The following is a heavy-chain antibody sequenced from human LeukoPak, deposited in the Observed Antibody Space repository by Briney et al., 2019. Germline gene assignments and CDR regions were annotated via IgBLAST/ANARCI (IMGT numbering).Heavy chain of an antibody. J-gene: IGHJ4*02. Sequence: GGSLRLSCAASGFTFSSYSMNWVRQAPGKGLEWVSSISSSSSTIYYADSVKGRFTISRDNAKNSLYLQMNSLRAEDTAVYYCARSVPYGDYVDYFDYWGQGTLVTVSS. CDR2: ISSSSSTI. V-gene: IGHV3-48*01. CDR3: ARSVPYGDYVDYFDY. D-gene: IGHD4-17*01. CDR1: GFTFSSYS.